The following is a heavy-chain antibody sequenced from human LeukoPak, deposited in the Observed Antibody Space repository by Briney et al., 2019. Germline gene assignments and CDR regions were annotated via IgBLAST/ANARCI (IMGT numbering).Heavy chain of an antibody. CDR3: AREKRGFAVDY. Sequence: GGSLRLSCAASGFAFGTYWMDWVRQTPGKGLEWVANIKYDGSEKYYVESVKGRFTISRDNARNSLYLQMNSLTAEDTAVYYCAREKRGFAVDYWGQGTLVTVSS. D-gene: IGHD6-19*01. V-gene: IGHV3-7*01. CDR1: GFAFGTYW. CDR2: IKYDGSEK. J-gene: IGHJ4*02.